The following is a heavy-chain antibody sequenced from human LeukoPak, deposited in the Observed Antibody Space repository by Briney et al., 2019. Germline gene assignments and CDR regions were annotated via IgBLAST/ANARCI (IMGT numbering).Heavy chain of an antibody. J-gene: IGHJ4*02. V-gene: IGHV4-39*07. CDR2: IYYSGST. Sequence: SETLSLTCTVSGGSISSSSYYWGWIRQPPGKGLEWIGSIYYSGSTYYNPSLKSRVTISVDTSKNQFSLKLSSVTAADTAVYYCARGRDGYKIPLDYWGQGTLVTVSS. CDR1: GGSISSSSYY. CDR3: ARGRDGYKIPLDY. D-gene: IGHD5-24*01.